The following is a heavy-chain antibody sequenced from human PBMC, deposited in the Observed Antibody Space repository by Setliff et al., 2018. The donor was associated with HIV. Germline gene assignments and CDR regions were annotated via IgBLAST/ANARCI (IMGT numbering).Heavy chain of an antibody. D-gene: IGHD6-25*01. CDR3: ARDVGSSAWPFDH. V-gene: IGHV4-61*09. J-gene: IGHJ4*02. CDR2: IFTSGST. CDR1: GGSISSGSYY. Sequence: SETLSLTCTVSGGSISSGSYYWSWIRQPAGKGLDWVGHIFTSGSTNYNPSLKSRVTISVDTSKNQFSLNLSSVTAADTAVYYCARDVGSSAWPFDHWGQGTLVTVSS.